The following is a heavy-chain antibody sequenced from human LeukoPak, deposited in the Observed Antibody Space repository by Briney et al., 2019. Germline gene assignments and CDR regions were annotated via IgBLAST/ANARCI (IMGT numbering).Heavy chain of an antibody. J-gene: IGHJ4*02. D-gene: IGHD3-9*01. CDR3: ARALLRYFDWLFDY. V-gene: IGHV3-21*01. CDR1: GFTFSSYS. CDR2: ISSSSSSI. Sequence: GGSLRLSCAASGFTFSSYSMNWVRQAPGKGLEWVSSISSSSSSIYYADSVKGRFTISRDNAKNSPYLQMNSLRAEDTAVYYCARALLRYFDWLFDYWGQGTLVTVSS.